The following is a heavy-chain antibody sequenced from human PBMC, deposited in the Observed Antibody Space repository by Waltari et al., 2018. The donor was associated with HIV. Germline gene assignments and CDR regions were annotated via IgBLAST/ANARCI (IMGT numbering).Heavy chain of an antibody. V-gene: IGHV3-33*01. J-gene: IGHJ6*02. CDR1: GFSFSSLA. Sequence: QVQLVESGGGVAQPGMSLRLSCVASGFSFSSLAMHWVRQAPGKGLEWVALIWYDGRQKYYADSVKGRFTISRDNSQNTLYLQVDSLRVEDTATDYCSRAGTAAGKSNYYYGTDVWGQGTTVTVSS. CDR3: SRAGTAAGKSNYYYGTDV. CDR2: IWYDGRQK. D-gene: IGHD6-13*01.